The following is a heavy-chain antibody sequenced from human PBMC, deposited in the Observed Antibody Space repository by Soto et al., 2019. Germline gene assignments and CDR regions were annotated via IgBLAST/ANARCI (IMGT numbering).Heavy chain of an antibody. J-gene: IGHJ3*02. CDR2: ISYDGSNK. CDR3: AHNYYYDSSGYYSVGAFDI. Sequence: GGSLRLSCAASGFTFSSYGMHWVRQAPGKGLEWVAVISYDGSNKYYADSVKGRFTISRDNSKNTLYLQMNSLRAGDTAVYYCAHNYYYDSSGYYSVGAFDIWGQGTMVTVSS. D-gene: IGHD3-22*01. CDR1: GFTFSSYG. V-gene: IGHV3-30*03.